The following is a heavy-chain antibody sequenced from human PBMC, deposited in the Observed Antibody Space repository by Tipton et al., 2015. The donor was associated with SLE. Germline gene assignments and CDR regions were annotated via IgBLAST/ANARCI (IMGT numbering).Heavy chain of an antibody. CDR1: GFSFVTYW. CDR2: ISRSGSTI. V-gene: IGHV3-48*03. Sequence: GSLRLSCAASGFSFVTYWMNWVRQATGKGLEWVSYISRSGSTIYYADSVKGRFTISRDNAKNSLYLQMNSLRAEDTAVYYCARAGNPNWKYYYGMDVWGQGTTVTVSS. J-gene: IGHJ6*02. D-gene: IGHD1-20*01. CDR3: ARAGNPNWKYYYGMDV.